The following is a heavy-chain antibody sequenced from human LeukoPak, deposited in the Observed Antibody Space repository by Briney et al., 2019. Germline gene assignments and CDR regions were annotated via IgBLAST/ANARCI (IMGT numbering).Heavy chain of an antibody. Sequence: ASVKVSCKASGYTFSSYGLTWVRQAPGQGLGWRGWISPHNGDTKFAQNLQARGTMTTETSTNTAYMELGSLRSDDTAVYYCARLSCSSTDCLNVPFDVWGQGTTVTVSS. CDR2: ISPHNGDT. J-gene: IGHJ3*01. CDR3: ARLSCSSTDCLNVPFDV. CDR1: GYTFSSYG. V-gene: IGHV1-18*01. D-gene: IGHD2-2*01.